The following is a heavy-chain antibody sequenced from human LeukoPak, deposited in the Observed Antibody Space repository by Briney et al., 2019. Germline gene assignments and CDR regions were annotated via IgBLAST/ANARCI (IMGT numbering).Heavy chain of an antibody. Sequence: GRSLRLSCAASGFTFSSYAMHWVRQAPGKGLEWVAVISYDGSNKYYADSVKGRFTISRDNSKNTLYLQMNSLRAEDTAVHYCARTRRIAAGRTYYGMDVWGQGTTVTVSS. CDR2: ISYDGSNK. CDR3: ARTRRIAAGRTYYGMDV. CDR1: GFTFSSYA. J-gene: IGHJ6*02. V-gene: IGHV3-30-3*01. D-gene: IGHD6-13*01.